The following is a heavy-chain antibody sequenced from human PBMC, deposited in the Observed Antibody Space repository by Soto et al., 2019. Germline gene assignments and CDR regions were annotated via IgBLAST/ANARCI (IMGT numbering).Heavy chain of an antibody. CDR3: ARIEGSASLAGD. CDR1: GYNFIAYY. V-gene: IGHV1-2*02. Sequence: VAAVKVSCKTSGYNFIAYYVHWVRQAPGQGLEWMGYVSPNNGATIYAQKFQGRVTLTRDTSISTAYMDLTRLTSDDTAIYYCARIEGSASLAGDWGQGTQVTVSS. D-gene: IGHD3-16*01. CDR2: VSPNNGAT. J-gene: IGHJ4*02.